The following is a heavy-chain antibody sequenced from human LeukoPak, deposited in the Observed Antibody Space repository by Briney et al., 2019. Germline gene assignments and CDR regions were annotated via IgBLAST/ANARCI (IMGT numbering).Heavy chain of an antibody. J-gene: IGHJ4*02. CDR2: IIPILGIA. V-gene: IGHV1-69*04. CDR1: GGTFSSYT. D-gene: IGHD5-18*01. Sequence: SVKVSCKASGGTFSSYTISWVRQAPGQGLEWMGRIIPILGIADYAQKFQGSVTITADKSTSTAYMELSSLRSEDTAVYYCARDQGYSYGYTYSDYWGQGTLVTVSS. CDR3: ARDQGYSYGYTYSDY.